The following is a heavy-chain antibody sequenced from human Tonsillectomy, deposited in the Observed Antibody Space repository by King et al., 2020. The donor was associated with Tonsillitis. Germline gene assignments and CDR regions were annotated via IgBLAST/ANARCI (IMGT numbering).Heavy chain of an antibody. CDR3: AKDGTGSYYYYYYGMDV. CDR2: ISGSGGST. CDR1: GFTFSSYA. D-gene: IGHD3-10*01. V-gene: IGHV3-23*04. Sequence: VQLVESGGGLVQPGGSLRLSCAASGFTFSSYAMSWVRQAPGKGLEWVSAISGSGGSTYYADSVKGRFTISRDNSKNTLYLQMNSLRAEDTAVYYCAKDGTGSYYYYYYGMDVWGQGTTVTVSS. J-gene: IGHJ6*02.